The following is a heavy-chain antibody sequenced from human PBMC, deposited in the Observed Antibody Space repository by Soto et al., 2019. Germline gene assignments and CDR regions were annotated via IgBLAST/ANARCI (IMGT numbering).Heavy chain of an antibody. J-gene: IGHJ4*02. V-gene: IGHV3-9*01. CDR2: ITWNSRVL. CDR3: AKGRYDFWSPYYFDS. D-gene: IGHD3-3*01. CDR1: GSNFDDFA. Sequence: GGSLRLSCVGTGSNFDDFAMHWVRQAPGKGLEWVSGITWNSRVLAYADSVKGRFTISRENARNSLYLQMDSLRDEDKALYYCAKGRYDFWSPYYFDSWGQGT.